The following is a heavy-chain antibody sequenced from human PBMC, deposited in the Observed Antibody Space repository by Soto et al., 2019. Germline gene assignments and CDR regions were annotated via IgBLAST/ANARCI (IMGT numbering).Heavy chain of an antibody. J-gene: IGHJ3*02. CDR1: GFTFDDYA. Sequence: GGSLRLSCAASGFTFDDYAMHWVRQAPGKGLEWVSGISWNSGSIGYADSVKGRFTISRDNAKNSLYLQMNSLRAEDTALYYCAKETHCSGGSCYYPDAFDIWGQGTIVTVSS. CDR3: AKETHCSGGSCYYPDAFDI. V-gene: IGHV3-9*01. CDR2: ISWNSGSI. D-gene: IGHD2-15*01.